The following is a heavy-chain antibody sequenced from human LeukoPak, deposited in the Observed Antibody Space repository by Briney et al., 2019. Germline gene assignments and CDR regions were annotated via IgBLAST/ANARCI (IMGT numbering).Heavy chain of an antibody. CDR3: AKDISRIAAAGMDY. D-gene: IGHD6-13*01. CDR1: GFTFDDYA. CDR2: ISWNSGST. V-gene: IGHV3-9*03. J-gene: IGHJ4*02. Sequence: GGSLRLSCAASGFTFDDYAMHWVRQAPGKGLEWVSGISWNSGSTGYADSVKGRFTISRDNAKNSLYLQMNSLRAEDMALYYCAKDISRIAAAGMDYWGQGTLVTVSS.